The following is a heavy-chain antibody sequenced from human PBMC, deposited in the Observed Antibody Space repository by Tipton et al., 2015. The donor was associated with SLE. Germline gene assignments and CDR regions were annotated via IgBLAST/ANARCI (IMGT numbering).Heavy chain of an antibody. V-gene: IGHV4-31*03. Sequence: TLSLTCTVSGGSISSGGYYWSWIRQHPGKGLEWIGYIYYSGSTYYNPSLKSRVTISVDTSKNQFSLKLSSVTAADTAVYYCARGSSSWYSSFDYWGQGTLVTVSS. J-gene: IGHJ4*02. CDR3: ARGSSSWYSSFDY. D-gene: IGHD6-13*01. CDR1: GGSISSGGYY. CDR2: IYYSGST.